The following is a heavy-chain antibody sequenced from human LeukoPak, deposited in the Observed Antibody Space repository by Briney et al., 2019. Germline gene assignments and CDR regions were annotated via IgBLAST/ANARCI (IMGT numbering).Heavy chain of an antibody. Sequence: PGGSLRLSCAASGFTFDDYAMHWVRQAPGKGLEWVSSISWNSGDIGYADSVKGRFTISRDNAKNSLYLQMNGLRAEDTALYYCAKDIGLGGDMVPYYYYYGMDVWGQGTTVTVSS. D-gene: IGHD3-10*01. CDR3: AKDIGLGGDMVPYYYYYGMDV. J-gene: IGHJ6*02. CDR2: ISWNSGDI. V-gene: IGHV3-9*01. CDR1: GFTFDDYA.